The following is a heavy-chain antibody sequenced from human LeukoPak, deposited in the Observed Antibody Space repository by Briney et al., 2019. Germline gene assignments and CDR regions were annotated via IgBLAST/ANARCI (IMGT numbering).Heavy chain of an antibody. Sequence: GGSLRLSCAASGFTFSSYSMNWVRQAPGKGLEWVSSISSSSSYIYYADSVKRRFTISRDNAKNSLYLQMNSLKAEDTAVYYCARDYSSESWFDPWGQGTLVTVSS. CDR2: ISSSSSYI. CDR3: ARDYSSESWFDP. CDR1: GFTFSSYS. D-gene: IGHD6-19*01. J-gene: IGHJ5*02. V-gene: IGHV3-21*01.